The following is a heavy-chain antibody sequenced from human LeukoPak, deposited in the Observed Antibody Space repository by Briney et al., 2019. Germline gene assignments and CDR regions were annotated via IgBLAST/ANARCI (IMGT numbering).Heavy chain of an antibody. CDR1: GYSFPNYG. V-gene: IGHV1-18*01. D-gene: IGHD5-18*01. Sequence: ASVTVSFMASGYSFPNYGINWVRQAPGQGREGMGGISTDNGKKDYAQNLQGRVTMTTDTSTSTAYMELRSLRSDDTAVYYCARGYSYGYGPLDYWGQGTLVTVSS. J-gene: IGHJ4*02. CDR2: ISTDNGKK. CDR3: ARGYSYGYGPLDY.